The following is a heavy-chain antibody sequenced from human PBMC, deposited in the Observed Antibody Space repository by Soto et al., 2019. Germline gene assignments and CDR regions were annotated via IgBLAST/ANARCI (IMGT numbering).Heavy chain of an antibody. J-gene: IGHJ4*02. CDR3: ARDFRAADYFDY. CDR2: IWYDGSNK. Sequence: PGGSLRLSCAASGFTFSSYGMHWVRQAPGKGLEWVAVIWYDGSNKYYADSVKGRFTISRDNSKNTLYLQMNSLRAEDTAVYYCARDFRAADYFDYWGQGTLVTVSS. D-gene: IGHD6-13*01. V-gene: IGHV3-33*01. CDR1: GFTFSSYG.